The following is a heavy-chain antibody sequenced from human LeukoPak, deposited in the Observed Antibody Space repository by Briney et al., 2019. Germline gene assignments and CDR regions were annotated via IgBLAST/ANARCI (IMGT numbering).Heavy chain of an antibody. CDR1: GFTLSSYS. V-gene: IGHV3-21*01. CDR3: ARVVSGSYCSFDY. J-gene: IGHJ4*02. D-gene: IGHD1-26*01. Sequence: GGSLRLSCAASGFTLSSYSMNWVRQAPGKGLEWVSSISTSSSYIYYADSVKGRFTISRDNAKNSLYLQMNSLTAEDTAVYYCARVVSGSYCSFDYWGQGTLVTVSS. CDR2: ISTSSSYI.